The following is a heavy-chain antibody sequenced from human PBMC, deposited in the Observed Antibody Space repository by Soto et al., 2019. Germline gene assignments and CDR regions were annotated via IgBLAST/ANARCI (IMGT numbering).Heavy chain of an antibody. CDR3: AKVPLAYSISSSYFHF. V-gene: IGHV3-30*18. CDR1: GFTFSNYG. Sequence: QAQLVESGGGVVQPGRSLRLSCTASGFTFSNYGVHWVRQAPGKGLEWMAVISYDGSIAYYADSLQGRFTISRDNSKNTGFLQMTGLRGDDTAVYYCAKVPLAYSISSSYFHFWGHVTLVTVSS. CDR2: ISYDGSIA. J-gene: IGHJ4*01. D-gene: IGHD6-6*01.